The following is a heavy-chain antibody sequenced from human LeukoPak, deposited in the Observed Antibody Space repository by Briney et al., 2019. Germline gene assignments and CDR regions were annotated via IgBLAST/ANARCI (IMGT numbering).Heavy chain of an antibody. D-gene: IGHD3-9*01. Sequence: GRSLRLSCAASGFTFDDYAMHWVRHAPGKGLEWVSGISWNSGSIGYADSVKGRFTISRDNAKNSLYLQMNSLRAEDTALYYCAKDNTYDILTGYLGRFDPWGQGTLVTVSS. V-gene: IGHV3-9*01. CDR2: ISWNSGSI. CDR3: AKDNTYDILTGYLGRFDP. CDR1: GFTFDDYA. J-gene: IGHJ5*02.